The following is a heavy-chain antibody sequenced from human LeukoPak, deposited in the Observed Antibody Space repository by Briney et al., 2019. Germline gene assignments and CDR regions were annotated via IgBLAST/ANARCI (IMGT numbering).Heavy chain of an antibody. D-gene: IGHD1-7*01. CDR3: AKDLLSGTTVIDY. J-gene: IGHJ4*02. CDR1: GFTFSSYA. Sequence: PGGSLRLSCAASGFTFSSYAMSWVRQAPGKGLEWVSAISGSGGSTYYADSVKGRSTISRDNSKNTLYLQMNSLRAEDTAVYYCAKDLLSGTTVIDYWGQGTLVTVSS. V-gene: IGHV3-23*01. CDR2: ISGSGGST.